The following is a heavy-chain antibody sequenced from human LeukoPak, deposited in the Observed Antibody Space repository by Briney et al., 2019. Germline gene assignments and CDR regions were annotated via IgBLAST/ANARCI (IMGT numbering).Heavy chain of an antibody. J-gene: IGHJ5*02. V-gene: IGHV7-4-1*02. Sequence: ASVKVSCKASGYTLTSDGMNWVRQAPGQGLEWMGWINTNTGNPTHGQGFTGRFVFSLDTSVTTAYLQISSLQAEDTAVYYCARALPGCGSTNCYGLETWGQGTLVTVFS. CDR2: INTNTGNP. CDR3: ARALPGCGSTNCYGLET. CDR1: GYTLTSDG. D-gene: IGHD2-2*01.